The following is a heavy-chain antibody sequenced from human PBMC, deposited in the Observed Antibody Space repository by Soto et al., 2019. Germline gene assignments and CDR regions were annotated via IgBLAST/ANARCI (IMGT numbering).Heavy chain of an antibody. J-gene: IGHJ4*02. CDR3: ATEPFDY. Sequence: EVQLLESGGGLVQPGGSLRLSCAASGFTLRDYAMTWVRQAPGKGLEWVSYIGARGFPIYYADSVRGRFAMSRDNANNSVFLQMDSLRAEDTAQYFCATEPFDYWGREALVTVSS. CDR1: GFTLRDYA. CDR2: IGARGFPI. V-gene: IGHV3-48*04.